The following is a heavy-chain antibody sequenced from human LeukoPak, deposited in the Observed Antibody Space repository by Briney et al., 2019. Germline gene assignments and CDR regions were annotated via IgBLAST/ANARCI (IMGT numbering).Heavy chain of an antibody. V-gene: IGHV3-11*01. CDR2: ISSSGSTI. CDR1: GFTFSDYY. J-gene: IGHJ6*02. Sequence: GGSLRLSCAASGFTFSDYYMSWIRQAPGKGLEWVSYISSSGSTIYYADSVKGRFTISRDNAKNLLYLQMNSLRAEDTAVYCCARDLDYYGMDVWGQGTTVTVSS. CDR3: ARDLDYYGMDV.